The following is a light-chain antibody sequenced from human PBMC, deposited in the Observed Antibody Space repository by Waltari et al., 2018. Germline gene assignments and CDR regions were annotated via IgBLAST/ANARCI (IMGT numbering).Light chain of an antibody. Sequence: SYVLTQSSSVSVAPGETATITCGGNDIGRKSVHWYQQKSGQAPVLVIYYARDRPAGIPERFSGSKADHTATLTISRVEAGDEADYYCQVWNNNSDHPYVFGTGTKVTVL. CDR1: DIGRKS. J-gene: IGLJ1*01. CDR3: QVWNNNSDHPYV. CDR2: YAR. V-gene: IGLV3-21*04.